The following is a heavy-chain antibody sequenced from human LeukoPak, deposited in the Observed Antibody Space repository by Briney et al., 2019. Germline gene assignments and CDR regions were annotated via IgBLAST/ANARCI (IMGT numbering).Heavy chain of an antibody. J-gene: IGHJ5*02. V-gene: IGHV4-59*01. CDR2: IYYSGST. CDR1: GGSISSYY. Sequence: KASETLSLTCTVSGGSISSYYWSWIRQPPGKGLERIGYIYYSGSTNYNPSLKSRVTISVDTSKNQFPLTLSSVTAADTAVYYCARGKYYYGSGLIHSNWSDPWGQENLVTVSS. D-gene: IGHD3-10*01. CDR3: ARGKYYYGSGLIHSNWSDP.